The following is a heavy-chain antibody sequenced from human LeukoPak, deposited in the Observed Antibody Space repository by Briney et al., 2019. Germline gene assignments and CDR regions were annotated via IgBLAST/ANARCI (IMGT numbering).Heavy chain of an antibody. Sequence: SETLSLTCTVSGGSISSGAYYWSWIRQYPGKGLEWIGYIHSSGRTCSNPSLRSRVTISIDTSKNHFSLKLHSVTAADTAVYYCAARYSSSSSWFDPWGQGTLVTVSS. CDR1: GGSISSGAYY. V-gene: IGHV4-31*03. CDR3: AARYSSSSSWFDP. J-gene: IGHJ5*02. D-gene: IGHD6-6*01. CDR2: IHSSGRT.